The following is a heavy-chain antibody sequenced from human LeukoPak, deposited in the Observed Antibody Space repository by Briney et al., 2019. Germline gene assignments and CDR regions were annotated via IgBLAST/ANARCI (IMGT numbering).Heavy chain of an antibody. D-gene: IGHD6-25*01. CDR1: GYIFTNYW. J-gene: IGHJ5*02. Sequence: AESLKISCKTSGYIFTNYWLAWVRQMPGKGLEWVGIFNPRDSSTRYSPSFHGQVTFSADNSISTAYLQWSSLRASDTAIYYCARHYGSAWFAHWGQGTQVTVSS. CDR2: FNPRDSST. V-gene: IGHV5-51*01. CDR3: ARHYGSAWFAH.